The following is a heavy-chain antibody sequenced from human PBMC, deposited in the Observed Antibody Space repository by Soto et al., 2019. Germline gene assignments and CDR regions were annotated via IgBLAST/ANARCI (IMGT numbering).Heavy chain of an antibody. CDR3: GRQPGHCGSTACFGYYSVDV. CDR2: IYLSASA. V-gene: IGHV4-39*01. CDR1: GGSISSSSNS. J-gene: IGHJ6*02. Sequence: QLQLQESGPRLVKPSETLSLTCSVCGGSISSSSNSWAWIRQSPGKGLEWIGTIYLSASAHYNPSLEGRVAISADTPNNQLSLRLSSVTAADTAVYYCGRQPGHCGSTACFGYYSVDVWGQGTTVTVS. D-gene: IGHD2-2*01.